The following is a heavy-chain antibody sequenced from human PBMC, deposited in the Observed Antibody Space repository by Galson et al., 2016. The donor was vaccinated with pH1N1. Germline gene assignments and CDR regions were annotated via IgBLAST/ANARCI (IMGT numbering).Heavy chain of an antibody. D-gene: IGHD2-21*01. CDR1: GFSLRASGEA. V-gene: IGHV2-5*02. J-gene: IGHJ3*02. Sequence: PALVKPTQTLTLTCAFSGFSLRASGEAVGWLRQPPGKAPEWLAMIYWDDSERYSQSLKDRLTISKDSTKRHVVLTMTDMDPEDTGTYYCVHSDNIVVEEAAFDIFDIWGQGAAVHVSS. CDR2: IYWDDSE. CDR3: VHSDNIVVEEAAFDIFDI.